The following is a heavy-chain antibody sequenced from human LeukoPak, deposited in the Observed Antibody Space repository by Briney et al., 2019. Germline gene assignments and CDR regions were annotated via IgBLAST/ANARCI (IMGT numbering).Heavy chain of an antibody. V-gene: IGHV3-49*04. D-gene: IGHD2-2*03. J-gene: IGHJ5*02. CDR1: GFTFGDYA. CDR2: IRSKAYGGKT. Sequence: PGGSLRLSCTASGFTFGDYAMSLVRPAPGKGLEWVGFIRSKAYGGKTEYAASVKGRFTISRDDSKSIAYLQMNSLKTEDTAVYYCTRDPGYCSSTSCHNWFDPWGQGTLVTVSS. CDR3: TRDPGYCSSTSCHNWFDP.